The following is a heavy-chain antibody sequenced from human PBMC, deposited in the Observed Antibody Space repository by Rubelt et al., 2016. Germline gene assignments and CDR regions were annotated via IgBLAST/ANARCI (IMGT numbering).Heavy chain of an antibody. D-gene: IGHD2-2*01. CDR1: GGSISSSSYY. Sequence: QLQLQESGPGLVKPSETLSLTCTVSGGSISSSSYYWGWIRQPPGKGLAWIWEINHRGSTNSNPSLKSRVTISVDTSKNQCSLKLSSVTAADRAVYYCARGPAFGYWGQGTLVTVSS. J-gene: IGHJ4*02. CDR3: ARGPAFGY. V-gene: IGHV4-39*07. CDR2: INHRGST.